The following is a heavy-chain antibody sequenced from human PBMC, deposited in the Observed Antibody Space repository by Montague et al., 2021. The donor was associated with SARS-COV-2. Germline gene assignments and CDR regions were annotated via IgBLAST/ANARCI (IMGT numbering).Heavy chain of an antibody. J-gene: IGHJ3*01. V-gene: IGHV4-39*01. Sequence: SETLSLTCTVSGGSIRSSSYYWGWIRQPPGKGLEWIGNKYYSGSTYYNPSLKSRVTKSVDTSKDQFSLNPNAATVADTALYLCARPAAGIGNAFDVWGQGTMVNVSS. CDR2: KYYSGST. D-gene: IGHD2-2*01. CDR1: GGSIRSSSYY. CDR3: ARPAAGIGNAFDV.